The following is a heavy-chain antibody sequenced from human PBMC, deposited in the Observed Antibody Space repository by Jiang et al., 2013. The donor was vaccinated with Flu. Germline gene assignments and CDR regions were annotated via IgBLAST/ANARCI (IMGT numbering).Heavy chain of an antibody. CDR2: IYYSGST. J-gene: IGHJ4*02. CDR3: ARDDYGDFFLAY. Sequence: KPSETLSLTCTVSGGSISSSSYYWGWIRQPPGKGLEWIGSIYYSGSTYYNPSLKSRVTISVDTSKNQFSLKLSSVTAADTAVYYCARDDYGDFFLAYWGQGTLVTVSS. CDR1: GGSISSSSYY. V-gene: IGHV4-39*02. D-gene: IGHD4-17*01.